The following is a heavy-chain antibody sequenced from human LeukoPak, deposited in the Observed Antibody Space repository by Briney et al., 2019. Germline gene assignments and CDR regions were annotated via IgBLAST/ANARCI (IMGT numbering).Heavy chain of an antibody. CDR3: AREEGGYDSPLDH. D-gene: IGHD5-12*01. J-gene: IGHJ4*02. Sequence: SETLSLTCTVSGYSISSGYYWGWIRQPPGKGLEWIGSIYHSGSTYYNPSLKSRVTISVDTSKDQFSLKLSSVTAADTAVYYCAREEGGYDSPLDHWGQGTLVTVSS. CDR1: GYSISSGYY. CDR2: IYHSGST. V-gene: IGHV4-38-2*02.